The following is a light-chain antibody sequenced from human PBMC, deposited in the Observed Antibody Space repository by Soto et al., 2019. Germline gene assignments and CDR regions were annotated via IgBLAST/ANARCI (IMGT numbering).Light chain of an antibody. CDR2: DTS. CDR1: QSVDTY. J-gene: IGKJ3*01. CDR3: QQRRNWVS. Sequence: LTQSPAILSLSPGERATLSCTASQSVDTYIACYQQSPGQPPRLLIHDTSHRASGVPARFRGSGSGTDFTLPITCLEPEDFAVYFCQQRRNWVSFGPGTRL. V-gene: IGKV3-11*01.